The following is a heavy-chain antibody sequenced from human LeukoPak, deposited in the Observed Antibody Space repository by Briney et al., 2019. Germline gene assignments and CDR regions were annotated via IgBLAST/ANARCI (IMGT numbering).Heavy chain of an antibody. CDR3: ASETYYYGSESYSKGQI. D-gene: IGHD3-10*01. J-gene: IGHJ4*02. Sequence: PSETLSLTCTVSGGSISSGGYYWSWIRQHPGKGLEWIGYIYYSGSTYYNPSLKSRVTISVDTSKNQFSLKLSSVTAADTAVYYCASETYYYGSESYSKGQIWGQGTLVTVSS. V-gene: IGHV4-31*03. CDR1: GGSISSGGYY. CDR2: IYYSGST.